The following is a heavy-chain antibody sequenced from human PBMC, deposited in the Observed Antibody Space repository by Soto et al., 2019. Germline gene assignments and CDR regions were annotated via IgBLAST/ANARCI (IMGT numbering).Heavy chain of an antibody. CDR1: GFTFSSYA. Sequence: PGGSLRLSCAASGFTFSSYAMSWVRQAPGKGLEWVSAISGSGGSTYYADSVKGRFTISRDNSKNTLYLQMNSLRAEDTAVYYCARGPPIWSGSTVPDSDDAFDIWGQGTMVTVSS. V-gene: IGHV3-23*01. CDR2: ISGSGGST. D-gene: IGHD3-3*01. J-gene: IGHJ3*02. CDR3: ARGPPIWSGSTVPDSDDAFDI.